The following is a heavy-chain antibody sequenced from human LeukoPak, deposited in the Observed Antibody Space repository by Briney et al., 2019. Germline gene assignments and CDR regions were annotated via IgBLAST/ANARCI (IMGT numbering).Heavy chain of an antibody. J-gene: IGHJ3*02. V-gene: IGHV4-39*07. Sequence: SETLSLTCTVSGGSISSSSYYWGWIRQPPGKGLEWIGSIYYSGSTYYNPSLKSRVTISVDTSKNQFSLKLSSVTAADTAVYYCARDFFRGFGELLFIGAFDIWGQGTMVTVSS. D-gene: IGHD3-10*01. CDR2: IYYSGST. CDR3: ARDFFRGFGELLFIGAFDI. CDR1: GGSISSSSYY.